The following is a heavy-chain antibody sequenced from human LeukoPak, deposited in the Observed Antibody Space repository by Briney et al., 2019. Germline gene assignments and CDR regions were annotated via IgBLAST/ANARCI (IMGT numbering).Heavy chain of an antibody. CDR2: INPNSGGT. D-gene: IGHD3-10*01. CDR1: GYTFTGYY. CDR3: ASAYRNYGSGSYYNGFDP. V-gene: IGHV1-2*06. Sequence: GASVKVSCKASGYTFTGYYMHWVRQAPGQGLEWMGRINPNSGGTNYAQKFQGRVTITRDTSISTAYMELSRLRSDDTAVYYCASAYRNYGSGSYYNGFDPWGQGTLVTVSS. J-gene: IGHJ5*02.